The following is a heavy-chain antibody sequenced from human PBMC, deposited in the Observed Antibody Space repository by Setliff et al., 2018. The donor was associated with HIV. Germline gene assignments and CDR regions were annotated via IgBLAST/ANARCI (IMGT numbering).Heavy chain of an antibody. Sequence: SETLSLTCTVSGGSISTGGYYWSWIRQHPGKGLEWIGYIYNSGGTYYNPSLKSRITMSIDTSKNQFSLKLNSVTAADTAVYYCARAEWDRALDGRVDWFDPWGQGTLVTVSS. V-gene: IGHV4-31*03. CDR1: GGSISTGGYY. CDR2: IYNSGGT. CDR3: ARAEWDRALDGRVDWFDP. J-gene: IGHJ5*02. D-gene: IGHD1-26*01.